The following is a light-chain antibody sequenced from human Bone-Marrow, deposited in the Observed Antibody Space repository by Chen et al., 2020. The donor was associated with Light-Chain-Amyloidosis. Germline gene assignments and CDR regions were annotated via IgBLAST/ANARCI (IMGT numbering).Light chain of an antibody. V-gene: IGKV1-39*01. J-gene: IGKJ3*01. CDR1: QSINNY. Sequence: DIQMTQSPSSLSASVGGRVTITCRSSQSINNYLNWFQQKPGKAPKLLFAASNLQSGVPSRFSGSGSGTAFTLTISSIQPEDVASYYCQQGYRKPFTFGPGTKVDFK. CDR2: AAS. CDR3: QQGYRKPFT.